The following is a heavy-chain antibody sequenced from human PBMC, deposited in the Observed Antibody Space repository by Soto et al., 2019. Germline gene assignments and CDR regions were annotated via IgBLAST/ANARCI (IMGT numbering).Heavy chain of an antibody. J-gene: IGHJ4*02. CDR2: IYSGGST. D-gene: IGHD6-13*01. Sequence: EVPLVETGGGLIQPGGSLRLSCAASGFTVSSNYMSWVRQAPGKGLEWVSVIYSGGSTYYADSVKGRFTISRDNSKNTLYLQMNSLRAEDTAVYYCARETYSSSWYYFDYWGQGTLVTVSS. CDR1: GFTVSSNY. CDR3: ARETYSSSWYYFDY. V-gene: IGHV3-53*02.